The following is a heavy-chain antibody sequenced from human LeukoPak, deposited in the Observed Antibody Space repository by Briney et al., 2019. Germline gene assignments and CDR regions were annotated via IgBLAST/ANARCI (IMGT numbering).Heavy chain of an antibody. Sequence: GGSLRLSCAASGFVFSSQDMGWVRQAPGKGLEWVSAISDGGSRTYYADSVKGRFTISRDNSKNTLHLQMNGLRAEDTAVYYCAKDARRSSGWYFFDHWGQGTLVTVSS. J-gene: IGHJ4*02. CDR2: ISDGGSRT. D-gene: IGHD6-19*01. CDR1: GFVFSSQD. V-gene: IGHV3-23*01. CDR3: AKDARRSSGWYFFDH.